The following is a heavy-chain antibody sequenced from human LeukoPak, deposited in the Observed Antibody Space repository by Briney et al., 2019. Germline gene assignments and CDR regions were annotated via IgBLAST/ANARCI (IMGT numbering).Heavy chain of an antibody. V-gene: IGHV4-4*07. J-gene: IGHJ4*02. CDR2: IYNSGST. Sequence: SETLSLTCTVSGGSISSYYWSWIRQPAGKGLEWIGRIYNSGSTTYNPSLKSRVTLSVDTSKNQFSLKLSSVTAADTAVYYCARGRKKYSSGSFDYWGQGTLVTVSS. CDR3: ARGRKKYSSGSFDY. CDR1: GGSISSYY. D-gene: IGHD3-22*01.